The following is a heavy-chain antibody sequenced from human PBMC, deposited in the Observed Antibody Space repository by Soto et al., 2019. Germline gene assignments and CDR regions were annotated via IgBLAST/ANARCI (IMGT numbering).Heavy chain of an antibody. CDR1: GFTFSGFD. J-gene: IGHJ4*02. Sequence: GGSLRLSCEASGFTFSGFDMHWVRQPTGKGLEWVSSIGTAGDTYYSVSVKGRFTISRDNAKNSLSLQMNSLRAGDMTVYCCEKSREMGTHYFDSWGQGTWVTV. CDR3: EKSREMGTHYFDS. V-gene: IGHV3-13*01. CDR2: IGTAGDT. D-gene: IGHD1-1*01.